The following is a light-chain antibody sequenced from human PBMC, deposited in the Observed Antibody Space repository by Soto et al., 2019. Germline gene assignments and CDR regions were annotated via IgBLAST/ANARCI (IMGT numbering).Light chain of an antibody. CDR2: YDS. V-gene: IGLV3-21*04. CDR1: NIGSTS. J-gene: IGLJ7*01. CDR3: QVWDRSSDHAV. Sequence: SYELTQPPSVSVAPGKTARITCGGNNIGSTSVHWYQQKPGQAPVLVIYYDSDRPSGIPERFSGSNSGNTATLTISRVEAGDEADYYCQVWDRSSDHAVFGGGTQLTVL.